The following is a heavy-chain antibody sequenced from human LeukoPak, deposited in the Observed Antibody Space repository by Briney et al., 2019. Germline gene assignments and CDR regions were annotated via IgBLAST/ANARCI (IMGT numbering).Heavy chain of an antibody. J-gene: IGHJ6*02. CDR1: GYTFTGYY. V-gene: IGHV1-2*02. D-gene: IGHD2-2*01. Sequence: GASVKVSCKASGYTFTGYYIQWLRQAPGQGLEWMGWINPNSGGTNYAQKFQGRVTMTRDTSISTAYMELSRLRSDDTAVYFCARDHCVSSGCYEDYYYGMDVWGRGTTVTVSS. CDR3: ARDHCVSSGCYEDYYYGMDV. CDR2: INPNSGGT.